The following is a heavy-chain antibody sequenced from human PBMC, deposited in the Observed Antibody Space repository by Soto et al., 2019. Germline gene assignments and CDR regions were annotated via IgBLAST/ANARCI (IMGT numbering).Heavy chain of an antibody. Sequence: GGSLRLSCAASGFTFSSYAMSWVRQAPGKGLEWVSAISGSGGSTSYADSVKGRFTLSKDHSKNTLYLKMSSLRAEDTAVYYCAKCQKDIVVVPAAIPLYWGQGTLVTGSS. V-gene: IGHV3-23*01. CDR3: AKCQKDIVVVPAAIPLY. CDR1: GFTFSSYA. J-gene: IGHJ4*02. CDR2: ISGSGGST. D-gene: IGHD2-2*01.